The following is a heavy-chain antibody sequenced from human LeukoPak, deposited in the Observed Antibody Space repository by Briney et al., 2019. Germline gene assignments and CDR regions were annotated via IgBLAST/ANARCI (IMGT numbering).Heavy chain of an antibody. D-gene: IGHD2-2*01. J-gene: IGHJ5*02. V-gene: IGHV4-59*12. Sequence: PSETLSLTCTVSGGSISSYYWSWIRQPAGKGLEWIGEIYHSGSTNYNPSLKSRVTTSVDKSKNQFSLKLSSVTAADTAVYYCARDYDIVVVPAAGGVGWFDPWGQGTLVTVSS. CDR2: IYHSGST. CDR1: GGSISSYY. CDR3: ARDYDIVVVPAAGGVGWFDP.